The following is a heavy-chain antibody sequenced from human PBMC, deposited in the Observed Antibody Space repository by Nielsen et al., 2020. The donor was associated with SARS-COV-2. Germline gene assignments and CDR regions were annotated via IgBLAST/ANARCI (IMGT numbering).Heavy chain of an antibody. V-gene: IGHV3-9*01. Sequence: GGSLRLSCAASGFTFDDYAMHWVRQAPGKGLEWVSGISWNSGSIGYADSVKGRFTISRDNAKNSLYLQMNSLRAEDTAVYYCARDRTLGLEPTFDYWGQGTLVTVSS. CDR3: ARDRTLGLEPTFDY. CDR1: GFTFDDYA. D-gene: IGHD1-1*01. J-gene: IGHJ4*02. CDR2: ISWNSGSI.